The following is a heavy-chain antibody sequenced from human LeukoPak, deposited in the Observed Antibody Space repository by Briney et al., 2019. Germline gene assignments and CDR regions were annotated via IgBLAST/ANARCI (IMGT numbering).Heavy chain of an antibody. Sequence: SVKVSCKASGGTFSSYAISWVRQAPGQGLEWMGGIIPIFGTANYAQKFQGRVTITADESTSTAYMELSSLRPEDTAVYYCARSRDGCYDSSGYHDAFDIWGQGTMVTVSS. D-gene: IGHD3-22*01. CDR3: ARSRDGCYDSSGYHDAFDI. CDR1: GGTFSSYA. CDR2: IIPIFGTA. V-gene: IGHV1-69*01. J-gene: IGHJ3*02.